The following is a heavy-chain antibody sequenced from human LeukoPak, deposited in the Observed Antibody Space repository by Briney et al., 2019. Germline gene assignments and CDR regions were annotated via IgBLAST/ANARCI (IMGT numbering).Heavy chain of an antibody. Sequence: GGSLRLSCAASGFTFSSYSMNWVRQAPGKGLEWVSYISSSSSTIYYADSVKGRFTISRDNAKNSLYLQMNSLRAEDTAVYCCAKDPRSYSSGWRSWGQGTLVTVSS. CDR3: AKDPRSYSSGWRS. V-gene: IGHV3-48*01. J-gene: IGHJ5*02. CDR1: GFTFSSYS. D-gene: IGHD6-19*01. CDR2: ISSSSSTI.